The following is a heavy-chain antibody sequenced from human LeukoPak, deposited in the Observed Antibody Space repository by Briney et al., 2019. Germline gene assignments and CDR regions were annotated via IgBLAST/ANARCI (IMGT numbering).Heavy chain of an antibody. D-gene: IGHD3-3*01. Sequence: GGSLRLSCAASGFTFSSYAMSWVRQAPGKGLEWVSAISGSGGSTYYADSVKGRFTISRDNSKNTLYLQMGSLRAEDMAVYYCATSRYYDFWSGYYEYWGQGTLVTVSS. CDR2: ISGSGGST. V-gene: IGHV3-23*01. CDR1: GFTFSSYA. CDR3: ATSRYYDFWSGYYEY. J-gene: IGHJ4*02.